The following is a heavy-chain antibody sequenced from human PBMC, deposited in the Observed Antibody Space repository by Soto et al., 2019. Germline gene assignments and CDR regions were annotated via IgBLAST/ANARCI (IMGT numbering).Heavy chain of an antibody. Sequence: QVQLVQSGAEVKKPGSSVKVSCKASGGTFSSYAISWVRQAPGQGLEWMGGIIPIFGTANYAQKFQGRVTITADESTSTAYMELSSLRSEDTAXXXXXRTLVWFGEFLCYWGQGTLVTVSS. CDR2: IIPIFGTA. CDR1: GGTFSSYA. V-gene: IGHV1-69*01. J-gene: IGHJ4*02. D-gene: IGHD3-10*01. CDR3: XRTLVWFGEFLCY.